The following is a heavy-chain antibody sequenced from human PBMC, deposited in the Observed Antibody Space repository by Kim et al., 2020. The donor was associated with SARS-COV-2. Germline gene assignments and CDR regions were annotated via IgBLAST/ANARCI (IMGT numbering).Heavy chain of an antibody. CDR2: ITDSGGTT. J-gene: IGHJ4*02. D-gene: IGHD2-8*02. V-gene: IGHV3-23*01. CDR1: GFTFTSLP. CDR3: VHGHWCDY. Sequence: GGSLRLSCAASGFTFTSLPMTWVRQAPGKGLEWVSTITDSGGTTYYSDSVKGRFTISRDNPRTTLYLQMSDLRADDTAVYYCVHGHWCDYWGQGTLVTVS.